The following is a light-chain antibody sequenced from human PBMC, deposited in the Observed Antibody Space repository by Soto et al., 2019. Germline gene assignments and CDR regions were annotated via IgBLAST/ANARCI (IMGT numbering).Light chain of an antibody. J-gene: IGKJ1*01. Sequence: DIQMTPSPSSLSASVGDRVTITCRASQSISSYLNWYQQKPGKAPKLLIYKASSLESGVPSRFSGSGSGTEFTLTISSLQPDDFATYYCQQYSTYTPRTFGQGTKVDIK. V-gene: IGKV1-5*03. CDR2: KAS. CDR1: QSISSY. CDR3: QQYSTYTPRT.